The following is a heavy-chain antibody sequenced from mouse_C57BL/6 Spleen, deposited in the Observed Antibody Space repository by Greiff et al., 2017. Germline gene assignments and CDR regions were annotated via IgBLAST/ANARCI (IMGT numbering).Heavy chain of an antibody. D-gene: IGHD1-1*01. CDR3: ARDRGGNYGYFDV. Sequence: EVKVVESGGGLVKPGGSLKLSCAASGFTFSSYAMSWVHQTPEKRLEWVATISDGGSYTYYPDNVKGRFTISRDNAKNNLYLQMSHLKSEDTAMYYCARDRGGNYGYFDVWGTGTTVTVSS. V-gene: IGHV5-4*01. J-gene: IGHJ1*03. CDR1: GFTFSSYA. CDR2: ISDGGSYT.